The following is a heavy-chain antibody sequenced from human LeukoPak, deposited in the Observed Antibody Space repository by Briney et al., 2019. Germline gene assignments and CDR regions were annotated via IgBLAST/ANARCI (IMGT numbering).Heavy chain of an antibody. CDR1: GGSISSYY. D-gene: IGHD2-15*01. CDR3: ARVGWYHGRYYLDY. V-gene: IGHV4-59*01. CDR2: IYYSGST. J-gene: IGHJ4*02. Sequence: SETLSLTCTVSGGSISSYYWSWIRQPPGKGLEWLGYIYYSGSTNYNPSLKSRVTISVDTSKNQFSLKLSSVTAADTAVYYCARVGWYHGRYYLDYWGQGTLVTVSS.